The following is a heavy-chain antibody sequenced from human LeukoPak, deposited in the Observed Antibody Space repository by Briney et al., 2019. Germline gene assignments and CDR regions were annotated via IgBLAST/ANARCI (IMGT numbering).Heavy chain of an antibody. CDR1: GYTFTSYY. V-gene: IGHV1-46*01. J-gene: IGHJ6*02. CDR2: INPSGGST. CDR3: ARDIVVVVGATVHYGMDV. D-gene: IGHD2-15*01. Sequence: GASEKVSCKASGYTFTSYYMHWVRQAPGQGLEWMGIINPSGGSTSYAQRFQGRITMTRDTSTSTVYMELSSLRSEDTAVYYCARDIVVVVGATVHYGMDVWGQGTTVTVSS.